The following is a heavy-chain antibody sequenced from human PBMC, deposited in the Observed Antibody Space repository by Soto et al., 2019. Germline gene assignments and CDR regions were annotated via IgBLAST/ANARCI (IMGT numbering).Heavy chain of an antibody. J-gene: IGHJ4*02. Sequence: PWGSLRLSCAASGFTFSSYIMNWVRQAPGKGLEWVSSISSSSYIYYADSVKGRFTISRDNAKNSLYLQMNSLRAEDTAVYYCARVSTTVTTFDYWGQGTLVTVS. CDR2: ISSSSYI. CDR1: GFTFSSYI. CDR3: ARVSTTVTTFDY. V-gene: IGHV3-21*01. D-gene: IGHD4-17*01.